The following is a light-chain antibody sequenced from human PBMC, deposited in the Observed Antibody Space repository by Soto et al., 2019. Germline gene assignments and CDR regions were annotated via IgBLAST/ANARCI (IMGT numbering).Light chain of an antibody. Sequence: EIVMTQSPATLSVSPGERATLSCRASQSVSSNLAWYQQKPGQAPRLLIYGASTRATGIPARFSGSGSGTEFSLTISSLHTRLFAVYLCLQCNNSSPWTFGQGTNVEIK. CDR2: GAS. CDR1: QSVSSN. V-gene: IGKV3-15*01. CDR3: LQCNNSSPWT. J-gene: IGKJ1*01.